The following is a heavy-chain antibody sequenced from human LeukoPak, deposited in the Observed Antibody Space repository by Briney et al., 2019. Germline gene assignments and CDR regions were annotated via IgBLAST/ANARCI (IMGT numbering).Heavy chain of an antibody. D-gene: IGHD3-9*01. V-gene: IGHV1-18*01. CDR2: ISAYNGNT. J-gene: IGHJ6*03. CDR1: GYTFTSYG. Sequence: GASGKVSCKASGYTFTSYGISWVRQAPGQGLEWMGWISAYNGNTNYAQKLQGRVTMTTDTSTSTAYMELRSLRSDDTAVYYCARDSDILTGYYTPYYYYYMDVWGKGTTVTVSS. CDR3: ARDSDILTGYYTPYYYYYMDV.